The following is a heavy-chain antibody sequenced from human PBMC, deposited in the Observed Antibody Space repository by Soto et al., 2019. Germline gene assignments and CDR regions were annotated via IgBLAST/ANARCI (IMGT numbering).Heavy chain of an antibody. D-gene: IGHD3-9*01. CDR2: IYYTGSI. Sequence: QLQLEESGPGLVKPSETLSLTCSVSGGSITSSSYYWGWIRQPPGEGLEWIAAIYYTGSIYHNPSLKSRVPMSIDTSKKQFSLKMSSVTAADTAVYYCARLLHDNRGYYYFDYWGRGTLVTVSS. V-gene: IGHV4-39*01. CDR3: ARLLHDNRGYYYFDY. CDR1: GGSITSSSYY. J-gene: IGHJ4*02.